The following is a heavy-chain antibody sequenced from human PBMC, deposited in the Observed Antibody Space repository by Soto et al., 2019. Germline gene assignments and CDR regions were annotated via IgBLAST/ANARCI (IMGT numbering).Heavy chain of an antibody. CDR3: ERGLGGSMDD. CDR2: IIPILGET. D-gene: IGHD3-16*01. V-gene: IGHV1-69*08. CDR1: GTIFSSYT. Sequence: QVQLVQSGAEVKKPGSSVRVSCKASGTIFSSYTISWVRQAPGQGLEWMGRIIPILGETNSAQKFQGRVTLTADKSTNTAYMQLNSLRLEDTAVYYCERGLGGSMDDWGQGTTVTVSS. J-gene: IGHJ6*02.